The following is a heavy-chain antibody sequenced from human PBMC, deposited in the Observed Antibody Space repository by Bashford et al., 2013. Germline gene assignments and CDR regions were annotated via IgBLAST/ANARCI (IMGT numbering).Heavy chain of an antibody. V-gene: IGHV3-23*01. CDR3: ASVESSSWYAVGY. Sequence: VRQAPGKGLEWVSSISGGGISTYYADSVKGRFTISRDNSQNTLFLQMNSLRADDTAVYYCASVESSSWYAVGYWGQGTLVTVSS. CDR2: ISGGGIST. D-gene: IGHD6-13*01. J-gene: IGHJ4*02.